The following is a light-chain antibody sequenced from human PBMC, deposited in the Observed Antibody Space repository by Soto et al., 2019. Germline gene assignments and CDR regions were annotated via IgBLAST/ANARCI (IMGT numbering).Light chain of an antibody. CDR2: EVT. CDR1: SSDVGGYNY. V-gene: IGLV2-8*01. Sequence: QSALTQPPSASGSPGQSVTISCTGTSSDVGGYNYVSWYQQHPGKAPKLMISEVTKRPSGVPDRFSASKSGNTASLTVSGLQAEDEADYYCSSYAGSFTWVFGGGTKLTVL. CDR3: SSYAGSFTWV. J-gene: IGLJ3*02.